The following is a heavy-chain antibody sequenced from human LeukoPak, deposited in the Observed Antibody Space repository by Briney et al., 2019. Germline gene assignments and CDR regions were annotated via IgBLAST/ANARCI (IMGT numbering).Heavy chain of an antibody. D-gene: IGHD3-22*01. V-gene: IGHV4-39*01. CDR1: GGSISSSSYS. Sequence: SETLSLTCTVSGGSISSSSYSWGWVRQPPGKGLEWIGSIYYSGRTYYNPSLRSRVTISVDTSKNQFSLKLSSVTAADTAVYYCARQDYYDSSGYCDAFDIWDQGTMVTVSS. J-gene: IGHJ3*02. CDR2: IYYSGRT. CDR3: ARQDYYDSSGYCDAFDI.